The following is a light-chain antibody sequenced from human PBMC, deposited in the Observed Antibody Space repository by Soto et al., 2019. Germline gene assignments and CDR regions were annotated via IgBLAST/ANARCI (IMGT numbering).Light chain of an antibody. J-gene: IGLJ3*02. Sequence: QAVVTQEPSFSVSPGGTVTLTCALSSGSVSTSYYPSWYQQTSGQAPRTLIYTTNTRSSGVPDRFSGSILGNKAALTITGAQAHDESDYYCVLYMGSGIWVFGGGTKLTVL. CDR2: TTN. V-gene: IGLV8-61*01. CDR1: SGSVSTSYY. CDR3: VLYMGSGIWV.